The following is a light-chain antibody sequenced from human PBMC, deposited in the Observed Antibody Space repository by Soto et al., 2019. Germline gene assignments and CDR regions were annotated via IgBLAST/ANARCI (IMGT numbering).Light chain of an antibody. CDR1: SSNIGSNS. J-gene: IGLJ2*01. CDR2: SNN. Sequence: QSVVTQPPSASGTPGQRVTISCSGSSSNIGSNSVNWYQHLPGMAPKLLIYSNNQRPSGVPDRLSGSKSGTSASLAISGLQSEDEADYYCAAWDDSLNGVIFGGGTKVTVL. CDR3: AAWDDSLNGVI. V-gene: IGLV1-44*01.